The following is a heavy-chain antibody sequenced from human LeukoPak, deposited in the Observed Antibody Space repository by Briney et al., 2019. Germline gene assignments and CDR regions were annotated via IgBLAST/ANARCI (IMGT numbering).Heavy chain of an antibody. CDR1: GFTFSSYW. CDR2: IKQDGSEK. J-gene: IGHJ3*02. CDR3: ARVKDIVLMVYARYAFDI. D-gene: IGHD2-8*01. V-gene: IGHV3-7*01. Sequence: GGSLRLSCAASGFTFSSYWMSWVRQAPGKGLEWVANIKQDGSEKYYVDSVKGRFTISRDNAKNSLYLQMNSLRAEDTAVYYCARVKDIVLMVYARYAFDIWGQGTMVTVSS.